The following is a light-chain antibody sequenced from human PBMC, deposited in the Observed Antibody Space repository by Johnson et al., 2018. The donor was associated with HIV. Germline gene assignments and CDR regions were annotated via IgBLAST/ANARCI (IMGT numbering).Light chain of an antibody. CDR1: SSNIGNNY. CDR2: DNN. CDR3: GTWDSSLMAYV. V-gene: IGLV1-51*01. Sequence: QSVLTQPPSVSAAPGQKVTISCSGSSSNIGNNYVSWYQQLPGTAPKLLIYDNNKRPSGLPDRFLGSKSGTSATLAITGLHTGDAADYYCGTWDSSLMAYVFGTGTKVTVL. J-gene: IGLJ1*01.